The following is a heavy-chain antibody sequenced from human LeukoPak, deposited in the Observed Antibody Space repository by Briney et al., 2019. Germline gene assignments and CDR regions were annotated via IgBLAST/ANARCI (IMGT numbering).Heavy chain of an antibody. CDR1: GFTFSSYS. J-gene: IGHJ3*01. V-gene: IGHV3-48*04. Sequence: PGGSLRLSCAASGFTFSSYSMNWVRQAPGKGLEWVSYISSSSSTIYYADSVKGRFTISRDNTKNSLYLQMDSLRAEDTAVYYCARKGNAFDFWGQGTMVTVSS. CDR3: ARKGNAFDF. D-gene: IGHD3-10*01. CDR2: ISSSSSTI.